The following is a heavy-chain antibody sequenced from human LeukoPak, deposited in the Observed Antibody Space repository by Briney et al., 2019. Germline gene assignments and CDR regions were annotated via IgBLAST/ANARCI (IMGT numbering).Heavy chain of an antibody. CDR1: GYTFTSYD. V-gene: IGHV1-8*03. D-gene: IGHD2-15*01. CDR2: MNPNSGNT. CDR3: ARGLPRYCSGGSCYSSYYYYYMDV. J-gene: IGHJ6*03. Sequence: ASVKVSCKASGYTFTSYDINWVRQATGQGLEWMGWMNPNSGNTGYAQKFQGRVTITRNTSISTAYMELSSLRSEDTAVYYCARGLPRYCSGGSCYSSYYYYYMDVWGKGTTVTVSS.